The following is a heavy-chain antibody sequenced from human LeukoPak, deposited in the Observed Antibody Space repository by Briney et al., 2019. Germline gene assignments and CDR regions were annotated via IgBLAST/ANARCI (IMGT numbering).Heavy chain of an antibody. J-gene: IGHJ3*02. Sequence: GGSLRLSCAASGFTFSSYAMSWVRQAPGKGLVWVSSISGSGGSTYYADSVKGRFTISRDNSKNTLYLQMNSLRAEDTAVYYCAKVMITFGGVIRGAFDIWGQGTMVTVSS. V-gene: IGHV3-23*01. CDR2: ISGSGGST. CDR3: AKVMITFGGVIRGAFDI. D-gene: IGHD3-16*02. CDR1: GFTFSSYA.